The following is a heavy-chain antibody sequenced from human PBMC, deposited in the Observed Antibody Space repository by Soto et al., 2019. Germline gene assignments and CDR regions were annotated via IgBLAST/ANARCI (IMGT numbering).Heavy chain of an antibody. J-gene: IGHJ4*02. Sequence: SETLSLTCTVSGGSISSSSYYWGWIRQPPGKGLEWIGSIYYSGSTYYNPSLKSRVTISVDTSKNQFSLKLSSVTAADTAVYYCARGDCSGGSCYTGGPDFDYWGQGTLVTVSS. CDR1: GGSISSSSYY. D-gene: IGHD2-15*01. V-gene: IGHV4-39*01. CDR3: ARGDCSGGSCYTGGPDFDY. CDR2: IYYSGST.